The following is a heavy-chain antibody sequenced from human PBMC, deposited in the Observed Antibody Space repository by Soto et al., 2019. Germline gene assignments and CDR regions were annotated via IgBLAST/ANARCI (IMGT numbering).Heavy chain of an antibody. CDR2: IYYSKST. V-gene: IGHV4-31*03. Sequence: SETLSLTCTVSGGSISSGGYYWSWIRQHPGKGLEWIGYIYYSKSTYYNPSLKSRVTISLDTSKNQFSLKLTSVTAADTAVYYCARDPGDGYNVWGQGTLVTVSS. D-gene: IGHD5-12*01. CDR1: GGSISSGGYY. CDR3: ARDPGDGYNV. J-gene: IGHJ4*02.